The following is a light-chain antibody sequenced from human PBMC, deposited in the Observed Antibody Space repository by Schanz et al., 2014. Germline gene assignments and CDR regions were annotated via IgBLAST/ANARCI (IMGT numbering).Light chain of an antibody. CDR1: SGHTSYI. Sequence: QLVLTQSPSASASLGASVKLTCTLSSGHTSYIIAGHRHQPEKGPQYLMKLNSDGSHNKGDGVPDRFSGSSSGAERYLTISSLQSEDEADYYCQTWGTGIRVFGGGTKLTVL. CDR2: LNSDGSH. CDR3: QTWGTGIRV. V-gene: IGLV4-69*01. J-gene: IGLJ3*02.